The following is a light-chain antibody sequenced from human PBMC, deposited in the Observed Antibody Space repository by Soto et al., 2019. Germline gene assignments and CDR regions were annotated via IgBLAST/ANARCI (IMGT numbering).Light chain of an antibody. CDR1: QSVRSSY. V-gene: IGKV3-20*01. CDR2: GAS. Sequence: EIVLTQSPGTLSLSPGERATLSCRASQSVRSSYLAWYQQKPGQAPRLLIYGASSRASGIPDRFSGSGSGTDFTLIISRLEPEDFAVYYCQPYGSSPETFGQGTKVEIK. CDR3: QPYGSSPET. J-gene: IGKJ1*01.